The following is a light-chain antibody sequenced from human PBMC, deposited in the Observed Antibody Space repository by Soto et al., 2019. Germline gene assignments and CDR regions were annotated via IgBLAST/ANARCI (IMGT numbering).Light chain of an antibody. J-gene: IGLJ1*01. V-gene: IGLV1-40*01. CDR2: GNS. Sequence: QSVLTQPPSVSGAPGQRVTISCTGSSSNIGAGYDVHWYQQLPGTAPKLLIYGNSNRPSGVPDRFSGSKSGTSASLAITGLQAEDEADYYCQSDDSSLSGYVFGTAT. CDR1: SSNIGAGYD. CDR3: QSDDSSLSGYV.